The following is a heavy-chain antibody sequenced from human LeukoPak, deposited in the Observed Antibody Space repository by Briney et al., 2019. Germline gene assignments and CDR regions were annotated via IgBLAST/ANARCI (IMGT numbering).Heavy chain of an antibody. V-gene: IGHV4-31*03. CDR1: GGSISSGGYY. CDR2: IYYSGST. D-gene: IGHD3-22*01. J-gene: IGHJ4*02. CDR3: ARSYYYDSSGYYSVYYFDY. Sequence: SETLSLTCTVSGGSISSGGYYWSWIRQHPGKGLEWIGYIYYSGSTYYNPSLKSRVTISVDTSKNQFSLKLSSVTAADTAVYYCARSYYYDSSGYYSVYYFDYWGQGTLVTVSS.